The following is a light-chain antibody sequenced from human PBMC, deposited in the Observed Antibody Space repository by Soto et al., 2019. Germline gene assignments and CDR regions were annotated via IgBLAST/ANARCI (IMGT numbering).Light chain of an antibody. CDR3: FSYSNDQIAL. CDR1: TSDVGRYNL. CDR2: EGS. J-gene: IGLJ2*01. Sequence: QSALTQPASVSGSPGQSITISCSGTTSDVGRYNLVSWYQHHPGKAPKLLIYEGSKRPSGVSNRFSGSKSGNTASLTISGLQAEDEADYYCFSYSNDQIALFGGGTKVTVL. V-gene: IGLV2-14*02.